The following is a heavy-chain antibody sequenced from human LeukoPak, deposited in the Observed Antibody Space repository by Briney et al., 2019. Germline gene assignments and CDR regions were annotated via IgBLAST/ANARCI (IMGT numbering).Heavy chain of an antibody. V-gene: IGHV4-39*07. Sequence: PSETLSLTCTVSGGSISSSSYYWSWIRQPPGKGLEGIGEINHSGSTNYNPSLKSRVTISVDTSKNQFSLKLSSVTAADTAVYYCARLVRGRPHYDILTGSDRRDYWGQGTLVTVSS. CDR3: ARLVRGRPHYDILTGSDRRDY. CDR1: GGSISSSSYY. CDR2: INHSGST. D-gene: IGHD3-9*01. J-gene: IGHJ4*02.